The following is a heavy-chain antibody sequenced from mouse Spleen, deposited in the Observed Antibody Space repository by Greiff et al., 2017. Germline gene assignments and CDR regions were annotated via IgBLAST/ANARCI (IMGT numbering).Heavy chain of an antibody. Sequence: VQLQQSGPELVKPGASVKISCKASGYAFSSSWMNWVKQRPGKGLEWIGRIYPGDGDTNYNGKFKGKATLTADKSSSTAYMQLSSLTSEDSAVYYCARTARATYFDYWGQGTTLTVSS. D-gene: IGHD3-1*01. CDR2: IYPGDGDT. V-gene: IGHV1-82*01. CDR1: GYAFSSSW. J-gene: IGHJ2*01. CDR3: ARTARATYFDY.